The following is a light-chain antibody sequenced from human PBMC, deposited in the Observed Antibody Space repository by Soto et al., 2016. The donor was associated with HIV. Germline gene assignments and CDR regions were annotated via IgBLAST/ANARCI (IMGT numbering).Light chain of an antibody. CDR3: QQYYSTPXT. CDR2: AAS. J-gene: IGKJ1*01. Sequence: DIQMTQSPSSLSASVGDRVTITCRASQDISNSLAWYQQKAGKAPKLLINAASRLENGVPSRFSGGGSGTDYTLAISSLQSEDFAIYYCQQYYSTPXTFGQGTKVEIK. CDR1: QDISNS. V-gene: IGKV1-NL1*01.